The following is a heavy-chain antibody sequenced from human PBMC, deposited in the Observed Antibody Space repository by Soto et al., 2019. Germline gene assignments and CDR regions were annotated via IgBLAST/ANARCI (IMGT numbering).Heavy chain of an antibody. J-gene: IGHJ6*02. D-gene: IGHD3-3*01. CDR3: AKDIPIFGVVIGFQDYYYGMDV. Sequence: GGSLRLSCAASGFTFSSYAMSWVRQAPGKGLEWVSAISGSGGSTYYADSVKGRFTISRDNSKNTLYLQMNSLRAEDTAVYYCAKDIPIFGVVIGFQDYYYGMDVWGQGTTVTVSS. CDR1: GFTFSSYA. V-gene: IGHV3-23*01. CDR2: ISGSGGST.